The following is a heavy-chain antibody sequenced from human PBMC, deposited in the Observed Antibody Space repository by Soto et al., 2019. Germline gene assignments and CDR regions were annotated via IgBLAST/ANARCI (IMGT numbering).Heavy chain of an antibody. V-gene: IGHV1-69*14. D-gene: IGHD3-22*01. CDR1: GGTFSSYA. CDR2: IIPIFGTA. J-gene: IGHJ5*02. CDR3: ATPPRYNYDSSGQAAWSPP. Sequence: QVQLVQSGAEVKKPGSSVKVSCKASGGTFSSYAISWVRQAPGQGLEWMGGIIPIFGTANYAQKFQGRVTIPAAKPTSQAYMELTSLSSEDTAVYYCATPPRYNYDSSGQAAWSPPGAQGPRVTVPS.